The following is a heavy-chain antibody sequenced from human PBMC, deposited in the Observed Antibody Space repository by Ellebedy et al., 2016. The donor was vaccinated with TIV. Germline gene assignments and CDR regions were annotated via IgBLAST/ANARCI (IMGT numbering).Heavy chain of an antibody. Sequence: GESLKISCAASGFIFSSYSMNWVRQAPGKGLEWVSSISSSSSTIYYADSVKGRFTISRDNAKNSLYLQMNSLRDEDTAVYYCARVKGSGSYFGYYGMDVWGQGTTVTVSS. D-gene: IGHD3-10*01. CDR2: ISSSSSTI. J-gene: IGHJ6*02. CDR3: ARVKGSGSYFGYYGMDV. V-gene: IGHV3-48*02. CDR1: GFIFSSYS.